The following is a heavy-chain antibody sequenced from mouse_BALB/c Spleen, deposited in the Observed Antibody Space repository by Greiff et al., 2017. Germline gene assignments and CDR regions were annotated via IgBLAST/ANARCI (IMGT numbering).Heavy chain of an antibody. CDR1: GFTFSSFG. CDR2: ISSGSSTS. D-gene: IGHD2-13*01. J-gene: IGHJ3*01. Sequence: EVKLVESGGGLVQPGGSRKLSCAASGFTFSSFGMHWVRQAPEKGLEWVAYISSGSSTSYYADTVKGRFTISRDNPKNTLFLQMTSLRSEDTAMYYCARELTRGIPWFAYWGQGTLVTVSA. CDR3: ARELTRGIPWFAY. V-gene: IGHV5-17*02.